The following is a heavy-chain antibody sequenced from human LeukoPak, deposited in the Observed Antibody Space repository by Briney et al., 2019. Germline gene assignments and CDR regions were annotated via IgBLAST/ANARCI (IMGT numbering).Heavy chain of an antibody. CDR3: ARAPDYDSSGYYYLFDY. V-gene: IGHV5-51*01. CDR2: IYPGDSDT. Sequence: GESLKISCKGSGYSFTSYWIGWVRQMPGKGLDWMGIIYPGDSDTRYSPSFQGQVTISADRSISTAYLQWSSLKASDNAMYYCARAPDYDSSGYYYLFDYWGQGTLVTVSS. J-gene: IGHJ4*02. CDR1: GYSFTSYW. D-gene: IGHD3-22*01.